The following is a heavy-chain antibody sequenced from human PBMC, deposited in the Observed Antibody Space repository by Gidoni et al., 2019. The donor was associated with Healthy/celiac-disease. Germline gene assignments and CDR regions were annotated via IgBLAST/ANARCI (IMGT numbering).Heavy chain of an antibody. Sequence: QVQLVQSGAEVKKPGASVKVSCKAYGYTFTSYAMPWVRQAPGQRLEGMGWINAGNGNTKYSQKFQGRVTITRDTSASTAYMELSSLRSEDTAVYYCAREYYDFWSGYPPYYYYGMDVWGQGTTVTVSS. CDR2: INAGNGNT. D-gene: IGHD3-3*01. V-gene: IGHV1-3*01. CDR3: AREYYDFWSGYPPYYYYGMDV. J-gene: IGHJ6*02. CDR1: GYTFTSYA.